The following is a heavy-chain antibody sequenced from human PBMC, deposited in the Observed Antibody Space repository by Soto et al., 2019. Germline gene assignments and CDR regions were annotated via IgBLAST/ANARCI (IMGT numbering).Heavy chain of an antibody. D-gene: IGHD1-26*01. CDR2: FDPEDGET. Sequence: ASVKVSCKVSEYTLTELSIHWVRQAPGKGLEWMGGFDPEDGETIYAPKFQGRVTMTEDTSTDTAYMELRSLRSEDTAVYYCATSFRGAYFADWLNPWGQGAMVTVSS. CDR1: EYTLTELS. CDR3: ATSFRGAYFADWLNP. V-gene: IGHV1-24*01. J-gene: IGHJ5*02.